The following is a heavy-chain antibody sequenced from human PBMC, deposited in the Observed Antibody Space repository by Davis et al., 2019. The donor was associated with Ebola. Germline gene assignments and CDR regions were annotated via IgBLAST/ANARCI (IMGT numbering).Heavy chain of an antibody. CDR1: GDGVSINSAG. D-gene: IGHD5-24*01. CDR2: TYYTSKWYN. J-gene: IGHJ3*02. CDR3: ARGWLRTGLDI. V-gene: IGHV6-1*01. Sequence: HSQTLSLTCAISGDGVSINSAGWNWIRQSPSRGLEWLGRTYYTSKWYNHYASSVKSRTTINPDTSKNQFSLQLNSVTPEDTAVYYCARGWLRTGLDIWGQGTMVIVSS.